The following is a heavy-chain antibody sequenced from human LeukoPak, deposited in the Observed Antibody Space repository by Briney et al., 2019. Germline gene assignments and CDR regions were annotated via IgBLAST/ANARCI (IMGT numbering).Heavy chain of an antibody. J-gene: IGHJ4*02. CDR3: ARSQGIAVAGLDY. D-gene: IGHD6-19*01. V-gene: IGHV3-21*01. CDR2: ISSSSSYI. Sequence: GGSLRLSCAASGFTFGKYGMSWVRQAPGKGLEWVSSISSSSSYIYYADSVKGRFTISRDNAKNSLYLQMNSLRAEDTAVYYCARSQGIAVAGLDYWGQGTLVTVSS. CDR1: GFTFGKYG.